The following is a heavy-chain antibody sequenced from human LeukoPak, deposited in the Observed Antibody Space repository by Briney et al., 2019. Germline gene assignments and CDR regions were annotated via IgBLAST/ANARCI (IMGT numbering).Heavy chain of an antibody. V-gene: IGHV3-21*04. Sequence: GGSLRLSCAASGFTFSSFSMNWVRQAPGKGLEWVSSISSSSSYTFYAGSVKGRFTISRDNAKNSLFLQMNSLRAEDTAVYFCARGGGLDVWGQGATVTVSS. J-gene: IGHJ6*02. CDR3: ARGGGLDV. CDR2: ISSSSSYT. D-gene: IGHD3-16*01. CDR1: GFTFSSFS.